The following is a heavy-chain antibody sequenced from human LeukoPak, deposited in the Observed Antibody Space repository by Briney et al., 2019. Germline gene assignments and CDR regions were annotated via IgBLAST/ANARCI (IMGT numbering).Heavy chain of an antibody. CDR2: ISRDGSNR. D-gene: IGHD5-12*01. CDR3: ARGLGQRGFDP. Sequence: GGSLRLSCAASGFTFSTYDMHWVRQAPGKGLEWVAVISRDGSNRHYGDSAKGRFTISRDNSKSTVHLQMNSLRAEDTAVYYCARGLGQRGFDPWGQGTLVTVSS. V-gene: IGHV3-30*03. CDR1: GFTFSTYD. J-gene: IGHJ5*02.